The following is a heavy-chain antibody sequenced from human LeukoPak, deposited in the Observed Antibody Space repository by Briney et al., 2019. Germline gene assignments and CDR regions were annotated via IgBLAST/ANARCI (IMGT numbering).Heavy chain of an antibody. CDR1: GGSISSYY. J-gene: IGHJ6*02. V-gene: IGHV4-39*07. Sequence: PSETLSLTCTVSGGSISSYYWSWIRQPPGKGLEWIGSIYYSGSTYYNPSLKSRVTISVDTSKNQFSLKLSSVTAADTAVYYCARDGSIRGYYYGMDVWGQGTTVTVSS. CDR2: IYYSGST. D-gene: IGHD1-26*01. CDR3: ARDGSIRGYYYGMDV.